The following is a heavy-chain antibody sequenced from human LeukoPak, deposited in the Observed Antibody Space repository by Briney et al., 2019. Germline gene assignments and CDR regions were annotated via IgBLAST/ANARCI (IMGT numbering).Heavy chain of an antibody. CDR3: AKDLWFGELSHHYDY. V-gene: IGHV3-30*18. J-gene: IGHJ4*02. Sequence: GGSLRLSCAVSGFTFSSYGIHWVRQAPGEGLVWVAVISNDGNNKYYADSVKGRFTISRDNSKNTLYLQMNSLRAEDTAVYYCAKDLWFGELSHHYDYWGQGTLVTVSS. CDR2: ISNDGNNK. CDR1: GFTFSSYG. D-gene: IGHD3-10*01.